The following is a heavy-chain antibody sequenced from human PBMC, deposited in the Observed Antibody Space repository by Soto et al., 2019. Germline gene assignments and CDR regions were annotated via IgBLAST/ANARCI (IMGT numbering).Heavy chain of an antibody. CDR1: GGSISSSSFH. CDR2: IYYSGST. J-gene: IGHJ5*02. CDR3: AERERAAGTDWGFDP. Sequence: SETLSLTCTVSGGSISSSSFHWGWIRQPPGKGLEWIGSIYYSGSTYYSPSLKSRVTISVDTSKNQFSLKLSSVTAADTAVYYCAERERAAGTDWGFDPWGKETRFTFPS. D-gene: IGHD6-13*01. V-gene: IGHV4-39*01.